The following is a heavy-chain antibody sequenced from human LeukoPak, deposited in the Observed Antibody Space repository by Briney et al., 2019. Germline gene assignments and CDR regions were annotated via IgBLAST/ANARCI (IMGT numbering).Heavy chain of an antibody. Sequence: SVKVSCKASGGTFSSYAISWVRQAPGQGLEWMGGITPIFGTANYAQKFQGRVTITADESTSTAYMELSSLRSEDTAVYYCASSRGTPKGSYFDYWGQGTLVTVSS. CDR3: ASSRGTPKGSYFDY. J-gene: IGHJ4*02. CDR2: ITPIFGTA. V-gene: IGHV1-69*13. CDR1: GGTFSSYA. D-gene: IGHD1-26*01.